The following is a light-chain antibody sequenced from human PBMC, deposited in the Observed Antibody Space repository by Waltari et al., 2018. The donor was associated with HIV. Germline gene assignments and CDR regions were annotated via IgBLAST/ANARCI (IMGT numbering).Light chain of an antibody. J-gene: IGLJ2*01. Sequence: QSVLTQPPSVSGAPGQRVTVSCTGSSSNIGAGYEVHWYHQLPGTGPKLIIYDINNRPSGGSDRFPGSKSGTSASLAIPGLQAEDEADYYCQSYDSSLSGVLFGGGTKLTVL. CDR3: QSYDSSLSGVL. CDR1: SSNIGAGYE. V-gene: IGLV1-40*01. CDR2: DIN.